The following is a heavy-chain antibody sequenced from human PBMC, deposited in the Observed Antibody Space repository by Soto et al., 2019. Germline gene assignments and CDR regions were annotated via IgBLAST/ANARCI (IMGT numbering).Heavy chain of an antibody. CDR3: AKDRLYAAAGTLVDY. Sequence: GVSLRLSCAASGFTFSSSAMSWVRQAPGKGLEWVSAISGSGGSTYYADSVKGRFTISRDNSKNTLYLQMNSLRAEDTAVYYCAKDRLYAAAGTLVDYWGQGTLVTVSS. J-gene: IGHJ4*02. CDR1: GFTFSSSA. CDR2: ISGSGGST. V-gene: IGHV3-23*01. D-gene: IGHD6-13*01.